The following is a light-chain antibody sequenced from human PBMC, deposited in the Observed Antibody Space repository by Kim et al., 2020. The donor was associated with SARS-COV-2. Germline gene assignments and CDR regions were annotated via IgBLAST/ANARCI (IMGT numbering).Light chain of an antibody. V-gene: IGLV3-1*01. Sequence: SYELTQPPSVSVSPGQTASITCSGDKLGDKYACWYQQKPGQSPVLVIYQDSKWPSGIPERFSGSNSGNTATLTISGTQAMDEADYYCQAWDSGTHVVFGGGTKLTVL. CDR2: QDS. CDR3: QAWDSGTHVV. J-gene: IGLJ2*01. CDR1: KLGDKY.